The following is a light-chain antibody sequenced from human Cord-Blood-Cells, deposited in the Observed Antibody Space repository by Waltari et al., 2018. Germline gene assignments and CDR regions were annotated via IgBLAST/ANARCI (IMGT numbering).Light chain of an antibody. V-gene: IGLV2-23*01. Sequence: QSALTQPASVSGSPGQSLTITCTVTSRDVGGYNLVSWYQQHPGKAPKLMIYEGSKRPSGVSNRFSGSKSGNTASLTISGLQAEDEADYYCCSYAGSSTWVFGGGTKLTVL. CDR1: SRDVGGYNL. CDR3: CSYAGSSTWV. J-gene: IGLJ3*02. CDR2: EGS.